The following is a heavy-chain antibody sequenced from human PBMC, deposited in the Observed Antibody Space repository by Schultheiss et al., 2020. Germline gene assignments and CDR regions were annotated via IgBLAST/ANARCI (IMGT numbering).Heavy chain of an antibody. CDR1: GYTFTGYY. D-gene: IGHD2-2*03. CDR2: INPNSGGT. V-gene: IGHV1-2*02. J-gene: IGHJ6*03. CDR3: ARALDIVVVPAADQPHYYMDV. Sequence: ASVKVSCKASGYTFTGYYIHWVRQAPGQGLEWMGWINPNSGGTNYAQKFQGRVTMTRDTSISTAYMELSRLRSDDTAVYYCARALDIVVVPAADQPHYYMDVWGKGTTVTVSS.